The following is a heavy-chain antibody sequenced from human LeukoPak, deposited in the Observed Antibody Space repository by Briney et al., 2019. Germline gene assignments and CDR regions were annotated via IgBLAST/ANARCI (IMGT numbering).Heavy chain of an antibody. CDR3: ARDFGDYSYYYYMDV. J-gene: IGHJ6*03. CDR1: GFTFSSYE. Sequence: GGSLRLSCATSGFTFSSYEMIWVRQAPGKGLEWVSYISYNDDVIYCADSVKGRFTISRDNAKNSLYLQMNSLRAEDTAVYYCARDFGDYSYYYYMDVWGKGTTVTVSS. CDR2: ISYNDDVI. D-gene: IGHD4-17*01. V-gene: IGHV3-48*03.